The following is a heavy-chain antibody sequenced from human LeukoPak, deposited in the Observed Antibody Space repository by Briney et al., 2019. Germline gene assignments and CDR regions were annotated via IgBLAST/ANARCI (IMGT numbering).Heavy chain of an antibody. D-gene: IGHD3-9*01. J-gene: IGHJ4*02. Sequence: GGSLRLSCAASGFXFSSYAISWVRQSPGKGLEWVSAISGGNGNTYYADSVRGRFTISRDSSKNTLYLQMNSLRAEDTAVYYCAKFYDILTGYFDYWGQGTLVTVSS. CDR3: AKFYDILTGYFDY. CDR2: ISGGNGNT. CDR1: GFXFSSYA. V-gene: IGHV3-23*01.